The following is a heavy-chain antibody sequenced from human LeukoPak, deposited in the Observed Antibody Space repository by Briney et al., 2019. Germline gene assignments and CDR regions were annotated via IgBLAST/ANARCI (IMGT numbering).Heavy chain of an antibody. CDR3: ATDPIAAAAPDY. CDR1: GGSISSSSYY. CDR2: IYYSGST. V-gene: IGHV4-39*07. D-gene: IGHD6-13*01. J-gene: IGHJ4*02. Sequence: PSETLSLTCTVSGGSISSSSYYWGWIRQPPGKGLEWIGSIYYSGSTYYNPSLKSRVTISVDTSKNQFSLKLSSVTAADTAVYYCATDPIAAAAPDYWGQGTLVTVSS.